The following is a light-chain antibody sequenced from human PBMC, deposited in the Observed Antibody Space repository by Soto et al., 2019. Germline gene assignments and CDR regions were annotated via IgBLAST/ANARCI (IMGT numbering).Light chain of an antibody. Sequence: DIQMTQSPSSLSASVRDRVTITCRASQSISTYLNWYQQKPGKVPKLLIYAAASLQSGVPSRFSGSGSGTDFTLTINSLQPEEFATYYCQQRYSTPFTFGPGTKVDIK. CDR2: AAA. V-gene: IGKV1-39*01. CDR1: QSISTY. J-gene: IGKJ3*01. CDR3: QQRYSTPFT.